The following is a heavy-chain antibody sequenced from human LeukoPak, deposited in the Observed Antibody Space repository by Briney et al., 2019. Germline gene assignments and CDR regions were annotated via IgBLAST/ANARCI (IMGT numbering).Heavy chain of an antibody. D-gene: IGHD3-22*01. CDR2: INPSGGST. CDR1: GYTFTSYY. CDR3: ARLNPYYYDSSGYHEYFQH. J-gene: IGHJ1*01. Sequence: ASVKVSCKASGYTFTSYYMHWVRQAPGQGLEWMGIINPSGGSTSYAQKFQGRVTMTRDMSTSTVYMELSSLRSEDTAVYYCARLNPYYYDSSGYHEYFQHWGQGTLVTVSS. V-gene: IGHV1-46*01.